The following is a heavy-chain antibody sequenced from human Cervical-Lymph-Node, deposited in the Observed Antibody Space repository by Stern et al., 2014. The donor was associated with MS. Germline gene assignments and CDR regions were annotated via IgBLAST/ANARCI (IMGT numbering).Heavy chain of an antibody. CDR2: IDQSGDT. V-gene: IGHV4-4*02. J-gene: IGHJ6*02. Sequence: VQLVESGPGLVKPSGTLSLTCAVSGGSISSNWWSWVRQAPGKGLEWLGEIDQSGDTNYNPSLKSRVPISVDKSNTPLSLKLRSVTAADTAVYYCARDPRYFDWYYLDVWGQGTTVTVSS. CDR3: ARDPRYFDWYYLDV. D-gene: IGHD3-9*01. CDR1: GGSISSNW.